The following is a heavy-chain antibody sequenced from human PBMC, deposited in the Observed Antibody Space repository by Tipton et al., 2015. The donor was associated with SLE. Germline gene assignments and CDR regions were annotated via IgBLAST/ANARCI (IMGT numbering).Heavy chain of an antibody. J-gene: IGHJ4*02. V-gene: IGHV4-30-4*08. Sequence: TLSLTCTVSGGSISSGFYNSWNWIRQSPGKGLEWIGEINHSGSTNYNPSLKARVTLSADTSKNQVSLKLNSVTAADTAVYYCAKNSGSYYFDDWGQGTLVTVSS. CDR3: AKNSGSYYFDD. D-gene: IGHD3-10*01. CDR2: INHSGST. CDR1: GGSISSGFYN.